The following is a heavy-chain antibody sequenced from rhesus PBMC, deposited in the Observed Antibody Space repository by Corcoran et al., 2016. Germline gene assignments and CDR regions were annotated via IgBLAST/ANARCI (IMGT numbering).Heavy chain of an antibody. D-gene: IGHD3S6*01. CDR3: ATDTAAIFDY. Sequence: EVQLVQSGAELKKPGASVKISCKAYGYTFTDYCLHWVRQAPGKGLEWMGRGDPEDGEARHAHKFQDRVTTTADTSTDTAYMELSSLRAEDTSAYYRATDTAAIFDYWGQGVLVTVSS. CDR2: GDPEDGEA. CDR1: GYTFTDYC. V-gene: IGHV1-111*02. J-gene: IGHJ4*01.